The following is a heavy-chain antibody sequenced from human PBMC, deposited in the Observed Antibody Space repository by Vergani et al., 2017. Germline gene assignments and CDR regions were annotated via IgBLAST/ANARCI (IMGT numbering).Heavy chain of an antibody. V-gene: IGHV3-30-3*02. CDR1: GFTLGDYA. CDR2: IWDDGSKK. D-gene: IGHD3-10*01. J-gene: IGHJ4*02. Sequence: VHLVESGGGLVQPGRSLRLSCSGSGFTLGDYAMTWVRQAPGKGLEWVALIWDDGSKKNYGDSMKGRFAISRDNSKNSLYLQMRSLRFDDTAVYYCANEGSANRIRGWLDNWGQGALVTVSS. CDR3: ANEGSANRIRGWLDN.